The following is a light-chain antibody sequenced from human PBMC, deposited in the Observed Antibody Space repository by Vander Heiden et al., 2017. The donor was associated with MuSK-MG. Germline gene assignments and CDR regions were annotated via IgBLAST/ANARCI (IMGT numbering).Light chain of an antibody. CDR2: AVS. V-gene: IGKV1-39*01. Sequence: DIQVTQSPPSLPASIEDTITLTSRTSQSVNTYFNWYQQRPGKAPQLLIYAVSSLQTGVPSRFSGRGSGTDFTLTISGLQPEDVATYFCQQSYNIPWTFGEGTKVEVK. J-gene: IGKJ1*01. CDR1: QSVNTY. CDR3: QQSYNIPWT.